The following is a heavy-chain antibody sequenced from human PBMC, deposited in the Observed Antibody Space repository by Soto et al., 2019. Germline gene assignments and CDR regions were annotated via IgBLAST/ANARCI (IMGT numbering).Heavy chain of an antibody. CDR2: IWYDGSNK. Sequence: GGSLRLSCAASGFTFSSYGMHWVRQAPGKGLEWVAVIWYDGSNKYYADSVKGRFTISRDNSKNTLYLQMNSLRAEDTAVYYCARALNGGGGWYLGSYYFDYWGRGPRVTFSS. J-gene: IGHJ4*02. CDR3: ARALNGGGGWYLGSYYFDY. D-gene: IGHD6-19*01. V-gene: IGHV3-33*01. CDR1: GFTFSSYG.